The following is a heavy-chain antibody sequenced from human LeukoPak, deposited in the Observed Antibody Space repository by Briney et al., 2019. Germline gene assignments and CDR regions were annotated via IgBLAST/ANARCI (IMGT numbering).Heavy chain of an antibody. V-gene: IGHV3-23*01. CDR3: AKVVLLLTASDAFDF. CDR2: ISGNYGST. CDR1: GFTFSSNA. J-gene: IGHJ3*01. D-gene: IGHD2-21*02. Sequence: GGSLRLSCAASGFTFSSNAMSWVRQAPGKGLEWVSTISGNYGSTYYADSVKGRFTISRDNFKNTVFLRMNSLRAEDTAVYYCAKVVLLLTASDAFDFWGLETKVTVSS.